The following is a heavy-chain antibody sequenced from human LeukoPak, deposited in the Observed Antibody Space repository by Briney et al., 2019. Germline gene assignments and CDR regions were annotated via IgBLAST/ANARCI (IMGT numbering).Heavy chain of an antibody. CDR3: ARDRSGYEGGDF. Sequence: ASVKVSCKASGYTFTSYYMHWVRQAPGQGLEWMGWISAYNTNTNSAQNLQGRVTMTIDTSTSTAYMELRSLRSDDTAVYYCARDRSGYEGGDFWGQGTLVTVSS. CDR2: ISAYNTNT. D-gene: IGHD5-12*01. CDR1: GYTFTSYY. V-gene: IGHV1-18*04. J-gene: IGHJ4*02.